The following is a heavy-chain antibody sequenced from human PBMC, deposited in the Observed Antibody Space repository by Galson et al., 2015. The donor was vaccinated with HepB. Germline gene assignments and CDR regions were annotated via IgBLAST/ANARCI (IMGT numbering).Heavy chain of an antibody. V-gene: IGHV3-30-3*01. D-gene: IGHD5-18*01. Sequence: SLRLSCAASGFTFSSYAMHWVRQAPGKGLEWVAVISYDGSNKYYADSVKGRFTISRDNSKNTLYLQMNSLRAEDTAVYYCARDTAMAKFDYWGQGTLVTVSS. CDR2: ISYDGSNK. J-gene: IGHJ4*02. CDR3: ARDTAMAKFDY. CDR1: GFTFSSYA.